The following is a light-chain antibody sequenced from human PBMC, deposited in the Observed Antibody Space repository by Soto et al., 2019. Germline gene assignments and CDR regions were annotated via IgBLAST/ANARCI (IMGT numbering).Light chain of an antibody. V-gene: IGLV2-14*01. CDR2: DVN. CDR3: CSYAGRSAPYV. Sequence: QSALTQPTSVSGAPGQSITVACTGTSSDVGGYDFVSWFQQEPGKAPKLMIYDVNYRPSGISPRFSGSKSGNTASLTISGLQPEDEADYYCCSYAGRSAPYVFGPGTKVTVL. J-gene: IGLJ1*01. CDR1: SSDVGGYDF.